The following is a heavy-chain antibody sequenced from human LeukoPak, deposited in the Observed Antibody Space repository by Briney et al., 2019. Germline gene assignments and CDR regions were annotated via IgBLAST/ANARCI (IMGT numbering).Heavy chain of an antibody. CDR2: IYDSGTT. CDR3: ARGGDRRGFDY. V-gene: IGHV4-31*01. J-gene: IGHJ4*02. CDR1: GGSISSGGYY. Sequence: TLSLTCIVSGGSISSGGYYWSWIRQHPGKGLEWIGYIYDSGTTYYNPSLKSPFSISVDTSKNQFSLKLSSVTAADTAVYYCARGGDRRGFDYWGQGTLVTVSS. D-gene: IGHD1-14*01.